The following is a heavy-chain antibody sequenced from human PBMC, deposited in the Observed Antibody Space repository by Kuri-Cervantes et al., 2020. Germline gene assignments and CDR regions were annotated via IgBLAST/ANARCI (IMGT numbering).Heavy chain of an antibody. D-gene: IGHD7-27*01. CDR2: ISSDSNYI. J-gene: IGHJ4*02. Sequence: GGSLRLSCAASGFTFSTNGMSWVRQAPGKGPEWISSISSDSNYIYYAESMKGRFIVSRDNAKNSLYLQMDSLRAEDTALYYCASRNNWGFEYWGQGTLVTVSS. CDR3: ASRNNWGFEY. CDR1: GFTFSTNG. V-gene: IGHV3-21*04.